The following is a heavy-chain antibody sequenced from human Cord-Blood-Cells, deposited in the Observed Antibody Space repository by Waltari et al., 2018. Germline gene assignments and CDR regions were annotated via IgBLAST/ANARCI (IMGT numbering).Heavy chain of an antibody. Sequence: QLQLQESGPGLVKPSETLSLTCTVSGGSISSSSYYWGWIRQPPGKGLEWIGRIYYSGSTYYNPSLERRVTISVDTSKNQFSLKLSSVTAADTAVYYCARVAGYYFDYWGQGTLVTVSS. CDR3: ARVAGYYFDY. J-gene: IGHJ4*02. V-gene: IGHV4-39*01. D-gene: IGHD6-19*01. CDR1: GGSISSSSYY. CDR2: IYYSGST.